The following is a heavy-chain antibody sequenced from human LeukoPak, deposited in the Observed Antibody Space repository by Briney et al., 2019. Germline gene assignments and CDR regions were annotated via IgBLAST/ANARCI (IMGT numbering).Heavy chain of an antibody. V-gene: IGHV4-39*01. J-gene: IGHJ5*02. CDR1: GGFLSSSSYY. CDR2: IYYAGNT. CDR3: ARRVLRFLESNWFDP. D-gene: IGHD3-3*01. Sequence: SETLSLTCTVSGGFLSSSSYYWGWIRQPPGKGLEWIGSIYYAGNTYYNPSLKSRVTISVDTSKNQFTLKLSSVTAADTAVYYCARRVLRFLESNWFDPWGQGTLVTVSS.